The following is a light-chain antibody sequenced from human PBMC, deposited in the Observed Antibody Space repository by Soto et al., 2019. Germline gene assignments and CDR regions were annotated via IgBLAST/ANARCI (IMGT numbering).Light chain of an antibody. CDR2: DAS. J-gene: IGKJ5*01. V-gene: IGKV1-33*01. CDR1: RDITDY. Sequence: ETQMTQSPSSLSASVGDRVAITCQASRDITDYLNWYQQKPGKAPKLLIYDASSLETGVPSRFSGSGSGTDFTLTISSLQPEDFATYYCQQYDNLPLIFGQGTRLEIK. CDR3: QQYDNLPLI.